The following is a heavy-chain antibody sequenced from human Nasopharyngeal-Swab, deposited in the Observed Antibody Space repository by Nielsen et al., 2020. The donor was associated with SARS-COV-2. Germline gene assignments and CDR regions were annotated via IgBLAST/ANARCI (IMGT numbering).Heavy chain of an antibody. V-gene: IGHV3-23*01. CDR2: ISGSGGST. CDR3: AKASVDYSGSGSYSDY. Sequence: GGSLRLSCAASGITFSNYAMSWVRQAPGKGLEWVSAISGSGGSTYYADSVEGRFTLSRDNSKNTLYLQMNSLRVEDTAVYYCAKASVDYSGSGSYSDYWGQGTLVTVS. D-gene: IGHD3-10*01. J-gene: IGHJ4*02. CDR1: GITFSNYA.